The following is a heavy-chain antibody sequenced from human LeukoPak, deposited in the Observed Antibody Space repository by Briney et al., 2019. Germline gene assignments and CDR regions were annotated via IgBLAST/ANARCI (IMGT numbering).Heavy chain of an antibody. Sequence: ASVKVSCKASGYTFTSYYMHWVRQAPGQGLEWMGIINPSGSRTSYAQKFQGRVTMTRDTSTNTVYMEVSSLRSEDTAVYYCARDGSGSGSYYNYYMDVWGKGTTVTVPS. CDR3: ARDGSGSGSYYNYYMDV. CDR1: GYTFTSYY. CDR2: INPSGSRT. D-gene: IGHD3-10*01. V-gene: IGHV1-46*01. J-gene: IGHJ6*03.